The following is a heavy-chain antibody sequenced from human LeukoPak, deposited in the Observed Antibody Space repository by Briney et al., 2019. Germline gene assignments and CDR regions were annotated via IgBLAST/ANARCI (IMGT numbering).Heavy chain of an antibody. CDR1: GYSINQIS. CDR2: FHPENGGT. CDR3: AGYYFDSSGLVAMDY. D-gene: IGHD3-22*01. V-gene: IGHV1-24*01. J-gene: IGHJ4*02. Sequence: ASVEVSCKVSGYSINQISMHWVRQAPGKGLEWMGGFHPENGGTVYEERFQGRVRMTEDTSTDTADMELRSLTSEDTAIYFCAGYYFDSSGLVAMDYWGQGTLVIVSS.